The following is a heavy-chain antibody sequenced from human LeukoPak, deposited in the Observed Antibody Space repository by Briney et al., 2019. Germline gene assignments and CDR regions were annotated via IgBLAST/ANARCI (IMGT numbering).Heavy chain of an antibody. J-gene: IGHJ4*02. CDR1: GGSISSYY. CDR2: IYYSGST. Sequence: PSETLSLTCTVSGGSISSYYWSWIRQPPGKGLEWIGYIYYSGSTNYNPSLKSRVTISVDTSKNQFSLKLSSVTAADTAVYYCARGGGYYGDYGEFDYWGQGTLVTVSS. D-gene: IGHD4-17*01. CDR3: ARGGGYYGDYGEFDY. V-gene: IGHV4-59*01.